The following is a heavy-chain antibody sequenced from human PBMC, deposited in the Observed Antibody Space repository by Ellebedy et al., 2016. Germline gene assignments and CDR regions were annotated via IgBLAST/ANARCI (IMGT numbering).Heavy chain of an antibody. V-gene: IGHV3-48*04. CDR3: ARSVEYHFDH. Sequence: GGSLRLSCGASGFNFNIYSMNWVRQAPGKGLEWVSYINSASSSSYYADSVRGRFTISRDSAKNSVYLQMNSLRVEDTALYYCARSVEYHFDHWGQGILVTVSS. CDR2: INSASSSS. D-gene: IGHD2-2*01. CDR1: GFNFNIYS. J-gene: IGHJ4*02.